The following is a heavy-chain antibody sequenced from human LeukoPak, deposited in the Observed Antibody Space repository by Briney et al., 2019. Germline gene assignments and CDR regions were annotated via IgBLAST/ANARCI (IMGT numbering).Heavy chain of an antibody. CDR3: ARGVRYFDY. V-gene: IGHV3-30*04. Sequence: GRSLRLSCAASGCTFSSYAMHWVRQAPGKGLEWVAVISYDGSNKYYADSVKGRFTISRDNSKNTLYLRMNSPRAEDTAVYYCARGVRYFDYWGQGTLVTVSS. J-gene: IGHJ4*02. D-gene: IGHD3-9*01. CDR2: ISYDGSNK. CDR1: GCTFSSYA.